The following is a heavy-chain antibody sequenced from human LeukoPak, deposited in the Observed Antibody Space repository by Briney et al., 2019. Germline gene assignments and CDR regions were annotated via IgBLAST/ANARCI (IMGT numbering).Heavy chain of an antibody. CDR2: IYPGDSAT. J-gene: IGHJ4*02. CDR1: GYSFTSYW. D-gene: IGHD1-26*01. Sequence: GESLKISCKGSGYSFTSYWIGWVRQMPGKGLEWMGIIYPGDSATRYSPSFRGQVTISADKSISTAYLQWSSLKASDTAMYYCARHGEVGARDLDYWGQGTLVTVSS. V-gene: IGHV5-51*01. CDR3: ARHGEVGARDLDY.